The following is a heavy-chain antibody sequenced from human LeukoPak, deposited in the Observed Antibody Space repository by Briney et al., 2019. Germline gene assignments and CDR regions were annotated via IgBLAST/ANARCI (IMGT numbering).Heavy chain of an antibody. D-gene: IGHD2-15*01. V-gene: IGHV4-4*02. Sequence: PSETLSLTCAVSGGSISSSNWWSWVRQPPGKGLEWIGEIYHSGSTNYNPSLKSRVTISVDTSKSQFSLKLSSVTAADTAVYYCARALSGWYGLGYWGQGTLVTVSS. J-gene: IGHJ4*02. CDR1: GGSISSSNW. CDR2: IYHSGST. CDR3: ARALSGWYGLGY.